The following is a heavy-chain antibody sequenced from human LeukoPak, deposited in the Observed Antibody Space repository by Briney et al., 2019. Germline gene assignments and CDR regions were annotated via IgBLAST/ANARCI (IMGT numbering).Heavy chain of an antibody. CDR2: ISAGNGNT. CDR1: GYTFTIYA. J-gene: IGHJ4*02. D-gene: IGHD1-26*01. CDR3: ARDSGSGSNDY. V-gene: IGHV1-3*01. Sequence: GASVNVSCTASGYTFTIYAIHWVRQAPGQRLEWMGWISAGNGNTKYSQNFQGRVIFISNTSATTAFMELSSLRSEDAAVYYCARDSGSGSNDYWGQGTLVTVSS.